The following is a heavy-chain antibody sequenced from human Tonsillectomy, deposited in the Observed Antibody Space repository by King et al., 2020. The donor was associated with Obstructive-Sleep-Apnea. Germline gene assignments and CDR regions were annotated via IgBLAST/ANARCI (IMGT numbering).Heavy chain of an antibody. D-gene: IGHD3-3*01. Sequence: QLQESGPGLVKPSETLSLTCTVSGGSVSSGSYYWSWIRQPPGKGLEWIGYIYYSGSTNYNPSLKSRDTISVDTSKNQFSLKLSSVTAADTAVYYCARSYYDFWSGLDYWGQGTLVTVSS. J-gene: IGHJ4*02. CDR3: ARSYYDFWSGLDY. CDR1: GGSVSSGSYY. V-gene: IGHV4-61*01. CDR2: IYYSGST.